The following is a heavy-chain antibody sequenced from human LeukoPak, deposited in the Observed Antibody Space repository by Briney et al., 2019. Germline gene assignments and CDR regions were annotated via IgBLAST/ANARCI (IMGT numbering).Heavy chain of an antibody. D-gene: IGHD5-24*01. CDR2: IYYSGST. J-gene: IGHJ4*02. V-gene: IGHV4-59*01. Sequence: SETLSLTCTVSGGSISSYYWSWIRQPPGKGLEWIGYIYYSGSTNYNPSLKSRVTISVDTSKNQFSLKLSSVTAADTAVYYCVRDRRDGYNYVDIWGLGTLVTVSS. CDR3: VRDRRDGYNYVDI. CDR1: GGSISSYY.